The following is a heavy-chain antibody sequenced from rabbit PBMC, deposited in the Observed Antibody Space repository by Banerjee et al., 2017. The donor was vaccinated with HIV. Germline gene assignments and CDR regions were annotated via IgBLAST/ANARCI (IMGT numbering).Heavy chain of an antibody. CDR3: ARDFSYGGSGWGLNL. Sequence: QEQLVESGGDLVKPEGSLTLTCTASGFSFSSSYWMFWVRQAPGKGLEWIGFIYTSSGSTYYASWAKGRFTISKTSSTTVTLQMTSLTAADTATYFCARDFSYGGSGWGLNLWGQGTLVTVS. J-gene: IGHJ4*01. CDR2: IYTSSGST. V-gene: IGHV1S45*01. CDR1: GFSFSSSYW. D-gene: IGHD4-2*01.